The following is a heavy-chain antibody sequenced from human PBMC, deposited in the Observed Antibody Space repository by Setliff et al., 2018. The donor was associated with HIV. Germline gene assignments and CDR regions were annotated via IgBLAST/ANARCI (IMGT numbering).Heavy chain of an antibody. CDR1: GFMFGDYL. V-gene: IGHV3-49*04. J-gene: IGHJ4*02. CDR3: ARGPHMYCTVTNCMYDS. CDR2: IRSKYYGGAP. Sequence: TGGSLRLSCTGSGFMFGDYLISWVRQAPGKGLEWVGFIRSKYYGGAPAYAASVEGRVTISRDDSQGIAYLQMDSLKTEDTAVYHCARGPHMYCTVTNCMYDSWGQGALVTVSS. D-gene: IGHD2-8*02.